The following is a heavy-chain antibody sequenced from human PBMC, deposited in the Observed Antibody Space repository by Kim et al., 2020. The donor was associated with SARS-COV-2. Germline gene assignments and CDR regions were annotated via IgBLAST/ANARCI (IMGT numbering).Heavy chain of an antibody. V-gene: IGHV3-30*03. CDR3: ARDWTESSGWYSYYYYGMDV. J-gene: IGHJ6*02. CDR2: ISYDGSNK. Sequence: GGSLRLSCAASGFTFSSYAIHWVRQAPGKGLEWVAVISYDGSNKYYADSVKGRFTISRDNSKNTLYLQMNSLRAEDTAVYYCARDWTESSGWYSYYYYGMDVWGQGTTVTVSS. D-gene: IGHD6-19*01. CDR1: GFTFSSYA.